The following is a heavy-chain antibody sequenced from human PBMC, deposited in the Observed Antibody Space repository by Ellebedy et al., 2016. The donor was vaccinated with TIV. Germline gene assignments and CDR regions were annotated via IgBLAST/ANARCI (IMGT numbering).Heavy chain of an antibody. V-gene: IGHV1-24*01. D-gene: IGHD3-22*01. CDR3: ATTYYYDTSGYYERDFDY. CDR2: FDPEDGET. J-gene: IGHJ4*02. CDR1: GYTLTALS. Sequence: AASVKVFCKVSGYTLTALSMHWVRQAPGKGLEWMGGFDPEDGETIYAQKFQARVTMTEDTSTDTAYMEMSSLRSEDTAVYYCATTYYYDTSGYYERDFDYWGQGTLVTVSS.